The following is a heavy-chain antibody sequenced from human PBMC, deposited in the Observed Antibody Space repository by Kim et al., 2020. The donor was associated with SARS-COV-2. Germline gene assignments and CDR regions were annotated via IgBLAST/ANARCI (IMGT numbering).Heavy chain of an antibody. CDR3: ARSVVASTNVYYSGMDL. J-gene: IGHJ6*02. Sequence: GGSLRLSCAASKFTFGDYYMTWIRQAPGGGLEWLSYISNNGTTISYADSVRGRFTISRDNAKKTMYLQMNSLGPEDTAVYYCARSVVASTNVYYSGMDLWGQGTPVTVAS. D-gene: IGHD3-3*01. CDR2: ISNNGTTI. CDR1: KFTFGDYY. V-gene: IGHV3-11*01.